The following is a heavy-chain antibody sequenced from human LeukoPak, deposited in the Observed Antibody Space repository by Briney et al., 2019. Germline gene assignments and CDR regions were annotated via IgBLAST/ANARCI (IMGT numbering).Heavy chain of an antibody. J-gene: IGHJ4*02. Sequence: GGSLRLSCAASGFTFTSYWMHWVRQPPGKGLVWVSRVDHAGSGTAYADSVTGRFTISRDNAKNTVYLQMNSLRAEDTAVYYCATDLGWGQGTLVIVSS. CDR1: GFTFTSYW. CDR2: VDHAGSGT. D-gene: IGHD4-17*01. V-gene: IGHV3-74*01. CDR3: ATDLG.